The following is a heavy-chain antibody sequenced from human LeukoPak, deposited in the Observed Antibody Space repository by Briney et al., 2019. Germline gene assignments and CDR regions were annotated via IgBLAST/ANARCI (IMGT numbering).Heavy chain of an antibody. J-gene: IGHJ4*02. V-gene: IGHV3-23*01. CDR2: ISGSGGST. D-gene: IGHD1-14*01. CDR3: ARDRYFDY. Sequence: GGSLRVSCAASGFTFSGYALTSVLPAPGKGLECVSAISGSGGSTYSADSVKSRFTISRDNSKNTLYLQMNSLRAEDTAVYYCARDRYFDYCGQGSLVTASS. CDR1: GFTFSGYA.